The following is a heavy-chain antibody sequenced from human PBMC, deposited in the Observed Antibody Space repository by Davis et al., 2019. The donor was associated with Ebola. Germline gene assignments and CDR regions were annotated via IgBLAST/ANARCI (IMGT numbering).Heavy chain of an antibody. CDR3: ARGIGGSYSAWFDP. CDR2: IYYSGST. CDR1: GGSINSGGYF. Sequence: MPSETLSLTCTVSGGSINSGGYFWSWIRQHPGKGLEWIGYIYYSGSTYYNPSLKSRVTISVDTSKNQFSLKLSSVTAADTAVYYCARGIGGSYSAWFDPWGQGTLVTVSS. V-gene: IGHV4-31*03. J-gene: IGHJ5*02. D-gene: IGHD1-26*01.